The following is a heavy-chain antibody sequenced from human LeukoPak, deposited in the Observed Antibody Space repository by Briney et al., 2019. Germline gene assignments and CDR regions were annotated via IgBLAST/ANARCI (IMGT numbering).Heavy chain of an antibody. CDR3: ARVRYFDWLHLRLGPFDY. CDR2: IYYSGST. J-gene: IGHJ4*02. V-gene: IGHV4-39*07. D-gene: IGHD3-9*01. CDR1: GGSISSSSYY. Sequence: SETLSLTCTVSGGSISSSSYYWGWIRQPPGKGLEWIGSIYYSGSTYYNPSLKSRVTISVDTSKNQFSLKLSSVTAADTAVYYCARVRYFDWLHLRLGPFDYWGQGTLVTVSS.